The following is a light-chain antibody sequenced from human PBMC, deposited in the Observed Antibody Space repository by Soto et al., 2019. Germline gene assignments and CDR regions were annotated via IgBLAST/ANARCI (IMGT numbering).Light chain of an antibody. V-gene: IGKV3-11*01. CDR2: DAS. Sequence: EIVLPQSPATLSSSPGEIAHLSCRASQSVSSFLAWYQQRPGQAPRLLIYDASNSTTGTPARFSGSWSGTDFTLTTSSLEPEDFAVYYSQQRSNWPPSVTFGQGTRLEI. J-gene: IGKJ5*01. CDR1: QSVSSF. CDR3: QQRSNWPPSVT.